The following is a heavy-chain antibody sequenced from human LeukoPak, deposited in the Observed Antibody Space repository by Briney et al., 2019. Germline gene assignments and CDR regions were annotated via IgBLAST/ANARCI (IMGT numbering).Heavy chain of an antibody. J-gene: IGHJ6*02. V-gene: IGHV1-46*01. CDR2: INPSGGST. CDR1: GYTFTSYY. Sequence: GASVKVSCKASGYTFTSYYMHWVRQAPGQGLEWMGIINPSGGSTSYAQKFQGRVTMIRDTSTSTVYMELSSLRSEDTAVYYCARGAVIWFGKAYGMDVWGQGTTVTVSS. D-gene: IGHD3-10*01. CDR3: ARGAVIWFGKAYGMDV.